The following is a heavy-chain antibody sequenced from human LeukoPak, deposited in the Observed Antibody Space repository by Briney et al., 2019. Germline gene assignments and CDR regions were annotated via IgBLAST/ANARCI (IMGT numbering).Heavy chain of an antibody. V-gene: IGHV3-7*03. D-gene: IGHD1-14*01. J-gene: IGHJ4*02. CDR2: IKEDGSEI. CDR1: GFTFSNHW. Sequence: GGSLRLSCAASGFTFSNHWMTWVRQAPGKGLEWVANIKEDGSEIYYVDSVKGRFTISRDNSKNSLYLQMNSLRAEDTAVYYCAEGVYYYAYWGQGTLVTVSS. CDR3: AEGVYYYAY.